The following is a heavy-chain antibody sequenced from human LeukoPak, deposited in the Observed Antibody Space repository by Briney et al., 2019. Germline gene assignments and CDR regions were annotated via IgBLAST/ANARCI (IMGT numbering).Heavy chain of an antibody. Sequence: SETLSLTCTVSGGSISNYYWNWIRQPPGKGLEWIGYIYYSGTTNYNPSLKSRVTISVDTSKNQFSLKLSSVTAADTAVYYCAREITMIVVDYWGQGTLVTVSS. D-gene: IGHD3-22*01. V-gene: IGHV4-59*12. CDR3: AREITMIVVDY. CDR2: IYYSGTT. CDR1: GGSISNYY. J-gene: IGHJ4*02.